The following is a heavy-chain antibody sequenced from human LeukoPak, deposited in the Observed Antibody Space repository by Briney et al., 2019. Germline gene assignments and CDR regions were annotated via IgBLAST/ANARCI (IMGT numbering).Heavy chain of an antibody. D-gene: IGHD3-22*01. CDR3: ARDWASSGSNQVDY. J-gene: IGHJ4*02. V-gene: IGHV4-59*12. CDR1: GGSMSPYY. Sequence: SETLSLTCSVSGGSMSPYYWNWIRQPPGKGLEWIAYIYYSGSTYYNPSLKSRVTISIDTSKNQFSLKLSSVTAADTAVYYCARDWASSGSNQVDYWGQGTLVTVSS. CDR2: IYYSGST.